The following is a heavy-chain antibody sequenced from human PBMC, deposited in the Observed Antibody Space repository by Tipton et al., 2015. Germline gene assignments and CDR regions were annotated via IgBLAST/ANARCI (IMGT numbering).Heavy chain of an antibody. CDR2: IHSTGST. V-gene: IGHV4-4*08. CDR1: GDSISNYY. J-gene: IGHJ6*02. CDR3: ARDFTPYNYYAMDV. Sequence: TLSLTCTVSGDSISNYYWSWIRQPPGKGLEWIGYIHSTGSTDYNPSLKSRVTISVDTSKTQFSLNLSSVTAADTAVYYCARDFTPYNYYAMDVWGQGTSVTVSS. D-gene: IGHD5-24*01.